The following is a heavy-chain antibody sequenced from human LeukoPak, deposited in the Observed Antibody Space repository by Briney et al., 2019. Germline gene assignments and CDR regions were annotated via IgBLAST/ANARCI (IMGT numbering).Heavy chain of an antibody. CDR2: ISSSSSTI. V-gene: IGHV3-48*04. Sequence: GGSLRLSCAASGFTFSKYSMNWVRQAPGKGLEWVSYISSSSSTIYYADSIKGRFTISRDNAKNSLYLQMNSLRAEDTAVYYCARDRGGSFYADAFDLWGQGTMVTVSS. CDR3: ARDRGGSFYADAFDL. J-gene: IGHJ3*01. D-gene: IGHD1-26*01. CDR1: GFTFSKYS.